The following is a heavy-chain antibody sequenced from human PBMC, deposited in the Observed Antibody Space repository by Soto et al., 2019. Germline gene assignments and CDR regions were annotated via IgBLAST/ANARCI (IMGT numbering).Heavy chain of an antibody. CDR1: GDSINSSHC. V-gene: IGHV4-4*02. CDR2: IPYSWST. CDR3: AARHFWSDTWTDTRLDY. J-gene: IGHJ4*02. Sequence: SETLSLTCAVSGDSINSSHCCNWVRQPPGKGLEWLGQIPYSWSTIYKPSNTSRPTISVEKYKNHSSLKLTPGTAWDTAVNYCAARHFWSDTWTDTRLDYWGQRTLVTVSS. D-gene: IGHD3-3*01.